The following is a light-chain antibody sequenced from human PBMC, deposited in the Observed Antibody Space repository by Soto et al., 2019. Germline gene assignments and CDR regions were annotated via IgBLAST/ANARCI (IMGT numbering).Light chain of an antibody. V-gene: IGKV1-27*01. CDR3: QKYNSAPLT. CDR2: AAS. CDR1: QGIRNY. Sequence: DIQMTQAPSALSASVGDRVTITFQASQGIRNYLAWYQQKPGKVPKLLIYAASTLQSGVPSRFSGSGSGTDFTLTISSLQPEDVATYYCQKYNSAPLTFGGGTKVEIK. J-gene: IGKJ4*01.